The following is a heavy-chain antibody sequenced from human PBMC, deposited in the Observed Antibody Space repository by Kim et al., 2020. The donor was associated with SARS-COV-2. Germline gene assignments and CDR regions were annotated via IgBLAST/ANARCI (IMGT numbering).Heavy chain of an antibody. CDR2: ISYDGSNK. CDR3: ARVGYSSSCDSVEYYYYYYGMGV. V-gene: IGHV3-30*04. Sequence: GGSLRLSCAASGFTFSSYAMHWVRQAPGKGLEWVAFISYDGSNKYYADSVKGRFTISRDNSKNTLYLQMNSLRAEDTAVYYCARVGYSSSCDSVEYYYYYYGMGVWGQGTTVTVSS. J-gene: IGHJ6*02. D-gene: IGHD6-13*01. CDR1: GFTFSSYA.